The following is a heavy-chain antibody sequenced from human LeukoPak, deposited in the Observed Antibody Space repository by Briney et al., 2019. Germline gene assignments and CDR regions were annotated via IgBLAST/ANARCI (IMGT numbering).Heavy chain of an antibody. CDR1: GYTFTAYY. Sequence: AAVQVSRKASGYTFTAYYIHWVRQAPRHGLEGMGWINPNRVDTHFSQKLQGTVTMTRDTSISTTSMELSRLASDDTAIYYCARERTASWYGGEDYWGQGTLVTVSS. D-gene: IGHD6-13*01. J-gene: IGHJ4*02. CDR3: ARERTASWYGGEDY. V-gene: IGHV1-2*02. CDR2: INPNRVDT.